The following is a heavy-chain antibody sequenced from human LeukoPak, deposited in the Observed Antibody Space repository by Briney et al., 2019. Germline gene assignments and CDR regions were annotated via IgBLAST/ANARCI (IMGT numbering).Heavy chain of an antibody. Sequence: ASVKVSCKASGYTFTSYGISWVRQAPGQGLEWMGWISAYNGNTNYAQKLQGRVTMTTDTSTSTACMELRSLRSDDTAVYYCARVGMTSMIVYYWGQGTLVTVSS. J-gene: IGHJ4*02. V-gene: IGHV1-18*01. D-gene: IGHD3-22*01. CDR3: ARVGMTSMIVYY. CDR2: ISAYNGNT. CDR1: GYTFTSYG.